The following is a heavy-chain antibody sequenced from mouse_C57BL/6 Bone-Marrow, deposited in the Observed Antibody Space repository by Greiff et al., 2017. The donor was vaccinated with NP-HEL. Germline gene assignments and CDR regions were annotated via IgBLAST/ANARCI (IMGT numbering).Heavy chain of an antibody. CDR1: GYTFTDYE. D-gene: IGHD2-3*01. V-gene: IGHV1-15*01. CDR2: IDPETGGT. J-gene: IGHJ2*01. CDR3: TRGIYLYYFDY. Sequence: VQLQQSGAELVRPGASVTLSCKASGYTFTDYEMHWVKQTPVHGLEWIGAIDPETGGTAYNQKFKGKAILTADKSSSTAYMELRSLTSEDSAVYYCTRGIYLYYFDYWGQGTTLTVSS.